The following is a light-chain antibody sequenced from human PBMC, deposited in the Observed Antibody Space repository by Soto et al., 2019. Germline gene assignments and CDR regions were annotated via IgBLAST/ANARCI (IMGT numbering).Light chain of an antibody. V-gene: IGKV3-20*01. CDR2: GAS. J-gene: IGKJ1*01. CDR1: QSISSSY. CDR3: QHYARSPRT. Sequence: EIVLTQSPGTLSLSPGERATLSYRASQSISSSYLAWYQQKLGQAPRLLIYGASNRANGIPDRFSGSGSGTDFTLTISRLEPEDFAVYYCQHYARSPRTFGQGTKVEIK.